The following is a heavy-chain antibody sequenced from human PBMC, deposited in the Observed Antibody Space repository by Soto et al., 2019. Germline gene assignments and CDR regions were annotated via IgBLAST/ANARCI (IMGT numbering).Heavy chain of an antibody. J-gene: IGHJ4*02. CDR1: GFSLSTSGMC. CDR2: IDWDDDK. Sequence: GSGPTLVNPTQTLTLTCTFSGFSLSTSGMCVSWIRQPPGKALEWLARIDWDDDKYYSTSLKTRLTISEDTSKNQVVLTMTNMDPVDTATYYCARIRRGAVAVVPSILYYFDYWGQGTLVTVSS. D-gene: IGHD6-19*01. CDR3: ARIRRGAVAVVPSILYYFDY. V-gene: IGHV2-70*11.